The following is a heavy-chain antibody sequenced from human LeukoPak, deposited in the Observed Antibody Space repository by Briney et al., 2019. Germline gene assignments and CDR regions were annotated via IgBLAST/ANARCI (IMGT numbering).Heavy chain of an antibody. D-gene: IGHD2-15*01. CDR2: ISAYNGNT. Sequence: GASVKVSCKASGYTFTSYGISWVRQAPGQGLERMGWISAYNGNTNYAQKLQGRVTMITDTSTSTAYMELRSLRSDDTAVYYCAREGYCSGGSCYSDGYYYYGTDVWGKGTTVTVSS. CDR1: GYTFTSYG. J-gene: IGHJ6*04. V-gene: IGHV1-18*04. CDR3: AREGYCSGGSCYSDGYYYYGTDV.